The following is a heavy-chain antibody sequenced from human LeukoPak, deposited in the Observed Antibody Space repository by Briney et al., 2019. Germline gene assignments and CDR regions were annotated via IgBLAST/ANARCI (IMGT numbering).Heavy chain of an antibody. CDR3: AREAQPGGVVTQIDAFDI. J-gene: IGHJ3*02. CDR2: INSDGGST. CDR1: GFTFSSYW. V-gene: IGHV3-74*01. D-gene: IGHD2-21*02. Sequence: QTGGSLRLSCAASGFTFSSYWMHWVRQAPGKGLVWVSRINSDGGSTSYADSVKGRFTISRDNAKNTLYLQMNSLRAEDTAVYYCAREAQPGGVVTQIDAFDIWGQGTMVTVSS.